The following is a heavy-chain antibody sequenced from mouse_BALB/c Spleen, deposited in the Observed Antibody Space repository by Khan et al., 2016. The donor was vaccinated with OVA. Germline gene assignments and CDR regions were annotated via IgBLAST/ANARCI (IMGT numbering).Heavy chain of an antibody. CDR1: GYSFTSYY. Sequence: EVQLKQSGPELMKPGASVNISCKASGYSFTSYYIHWVKQSHGKSLEWIGYIDPFNGGTDYNQEFKGKATLTVEKSSSTAYMHLSSLTSEDSAVYYCAREAFGYWGQGTLVTVSA. CDR3: AREAFGY. V-gene: IGHV1S135*01. J-gene: IGHJ3*01. CDR2: IDPFNGGT.